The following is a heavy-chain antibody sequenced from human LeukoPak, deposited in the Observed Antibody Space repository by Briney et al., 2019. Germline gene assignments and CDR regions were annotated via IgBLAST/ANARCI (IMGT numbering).Heavy chain of an antibody. CDR1: GGSISSYY. CDR3: ARDRRDSSGWYGMDV. Sequence: SETLSLTCTGSGGSISSYYWSWIRQPAGKGLEWIGRIYTSGSTNYNPSLKSRVTMSVDTSKSQFSLKLSSVTAADTAVYYCARDRRDSSGWYGMDVWGQGTTVTVSS. J-gene: IGHJ6*02. V-gene: IGHV4-4*07. CDR2: IYTSGST. D-gene: IGHD6-19*01.